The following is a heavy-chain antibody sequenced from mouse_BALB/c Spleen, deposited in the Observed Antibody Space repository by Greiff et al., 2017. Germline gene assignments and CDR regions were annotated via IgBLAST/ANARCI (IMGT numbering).Heavy chain of an antibody. D-gene: IGHD2-10*02. Sequence: DVKLQESGPSLVKPSQTLSLTCSVTGDSITSGYWTWIRKFPGNKLEFMGYISYSGSTYYNPSLKSRISITRDTSKNQYYLQLNSVTTEDTATYYCARFRGSYGNYEWAMDYWGQGTSVTVSS. CDR1: GDSITSGY. CDR2: ISYSGST. J-gene: IGHJ4*01. CDR3: ARFRGSYGNYEWAMDY. V-gene: IGHV3-8*02.